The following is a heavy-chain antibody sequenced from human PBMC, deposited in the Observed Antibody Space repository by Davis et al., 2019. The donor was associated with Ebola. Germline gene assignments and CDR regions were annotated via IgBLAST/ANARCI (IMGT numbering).Heavy chain of an antibody. Sequence: GESLKISCKGSGYSFTSYWIGWVRQMPGKGLEWMGIIYPGDSDTRYSPSFQGPVTISVDQSISTAYLQWDSLKASDTAMYYCTRSISYRGSNSDYWGQGTLVTVSS. CDR2: IYPGDSDT. D-gene: IGHD4-23*01. V-gene: IGHV5-51*01. J-gene: IGHJ4*02. CDR1: GYSFTSYW. CDR3: TRSISYRGSNSDY.